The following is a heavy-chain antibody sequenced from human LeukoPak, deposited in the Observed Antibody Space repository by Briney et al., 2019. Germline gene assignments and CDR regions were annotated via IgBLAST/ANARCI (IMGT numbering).Heavy chain of an antibody. CDR3: ARGVVGATDDY. D-gene: IGHD1-26*01. V-gene: IGHV1-69*02. CDR1: GGTFSSYT. Sequence: SVKVSCKASGGTFSSYTISWVRQAPGQGLEWMGRIIPILGIANYAQRFRGRVTITADKSTSTAYMELSSLRSEDTAVYYCARGVVGATDDYWGQGTLVTVSS. CDR2: IIPILGIA. J-gene: IGHJ4*02.